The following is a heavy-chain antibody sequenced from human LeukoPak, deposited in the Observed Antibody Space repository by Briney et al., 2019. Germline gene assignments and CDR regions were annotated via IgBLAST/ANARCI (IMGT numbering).Heavy chain of an antibody. J-gene: IGHJ4*02. V-gene: IGHV4-59*12. CDR3: ARDHDSSGYYFDY. CDR2: IYYTGNT. CDR1: GGSINNYY. D-gene: IGHD3-22*01. Sequence: PSETLSLTCTVSGGSINNYYWNWIRQPPGKGLEWIGYIYYTGNTNYNPSLKSRVTISVDTSKNQFSLKLSSVTAADTAVYYCARDHDSSGYYFDYWGQGTLVTVSS.